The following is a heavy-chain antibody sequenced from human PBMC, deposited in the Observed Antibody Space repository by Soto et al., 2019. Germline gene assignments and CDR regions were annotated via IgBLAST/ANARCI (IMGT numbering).Heavy chain of an antibody. Sequence: GSLLLACSASGFTFSSYAMSWVRQAAGKGLEWVSAISGSGGSTYYADSVKGRFTISRDNSKNTLYLQMNSLRAEDTAVYYCAKDTTLRSPLFFDYWGQGTQVTVYS. V-gene: IGHV3-23*01. CDR3: AKDTTLRSPLFFDY. CDR1: GFTFSSYA. CDR2: ISGSGGST. D-gene: IGHD1-26*01. J-gene: IGHJ4*02.